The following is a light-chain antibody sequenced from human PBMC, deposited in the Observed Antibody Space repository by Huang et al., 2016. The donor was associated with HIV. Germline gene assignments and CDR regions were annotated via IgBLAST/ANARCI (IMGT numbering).Light chain of an antibody. Sequence: DIHMTQSPSSVSAFVGDRVTISCRASQGISSWLAWYQQKPGKAPNLLIYGASSLQSGVPSRFSGSGSGTAFTLTINSLQPEDFATYYCQQSNSFPWTFGQGTKVEIK. J-gene: IGKJ1*01. CDR2: GAS. CDR1: QGISSW. V-gene: IGKV1-12*01. CDR3: QQSNSFPWT.